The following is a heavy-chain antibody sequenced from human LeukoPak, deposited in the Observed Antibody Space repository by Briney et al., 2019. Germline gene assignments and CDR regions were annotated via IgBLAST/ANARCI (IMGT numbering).Heavy chain of an antibody. V-gene: IGHV3-30-3*01. Sequence: GGSLRLSCAASGFTFSNYAMHWVRQAPGKGLEWVAVVSYDGSNKYYADSVKGRFTISRDNAKNSLYLQMNSLRAEDTAVYYCARDRGSGWYVDYWGQGTLVTVSS. J-gene: IGHJ4*02. D-gene: IGHD6-19*01. CDR3: ARDRGSGWYVDY. CDR2: VSYDGSNK. CDR1: GFTFSNYA.